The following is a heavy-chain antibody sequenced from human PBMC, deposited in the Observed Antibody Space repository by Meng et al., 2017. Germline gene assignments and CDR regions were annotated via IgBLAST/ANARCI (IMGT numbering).Heavy chain of an antibody. D-gene: IGHD4-17*01. J-gene: IGHJ4*02. CDR2: IYHSGST. V-gene: IGHV4-4*02. Sequence: GRLRGSGPGLVKPSGPLSLTCAVSGGSISSSNWWSWVRQPPGKGLEWIGEIYHSGSTNYNPSLKSRVTISVDKSKNQFSLKLSSVTAADTAVYYRARGTDYGDYYFDYWGQGTLVTVSS. CDR3: ARGTDYGDYYFDY. CDR1: GGSISSSNW.